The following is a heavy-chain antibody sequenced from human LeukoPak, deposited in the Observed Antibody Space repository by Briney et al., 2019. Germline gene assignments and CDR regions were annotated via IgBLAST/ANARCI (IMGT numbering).Heavy chain of an antibody. V-gene: IGHV1-18*01. CDR1: GYTFTSYG. Sequence: ASVKVSCKASGYTFTSYGISWVRQAPGQGLEWMGWISAYNGNTNYAQKLQGRVTMTRNTSISTAYMELSSRRSEDTAVYYCAREYYYGSGSYPNWGQGTLVTVSS. CDR2: ISAYNGNT. CDR3: AREYYYGSGSYPN. J-gene: IGHJ4*02. D-gene: IGHD3-10*01.